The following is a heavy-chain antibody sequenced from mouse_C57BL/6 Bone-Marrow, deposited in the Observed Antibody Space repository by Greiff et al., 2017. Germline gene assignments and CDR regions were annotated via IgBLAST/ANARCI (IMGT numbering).Heavy chain of an antibody. CDR2: IRSKSNNYAT. J-gene: IGHJ4*01. Sequence: EVNVVESGGGLVQPKGSLKLSCAASGFSFNTYAMNWVRQAPGKGLEWVARIRSKSNNYATYYADSVKDRFTISRDDSESMLYLQMNNLKTEDTAMYYGVRQLRGAMDYGGQGTSVSVSS. CDR1: GFSFNTYA. V-gene: IGHV10-1*01. CDR3: VRQLRGAMDY.